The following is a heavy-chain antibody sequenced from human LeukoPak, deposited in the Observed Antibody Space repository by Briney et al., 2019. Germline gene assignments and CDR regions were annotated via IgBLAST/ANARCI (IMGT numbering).Heavy chain of an antibody. V-gene: IGHV3-23*05. D-gene: IGHD3-22*01. Sequence: GGSLRLSCAASGFTFSSYAMSWVRQAPGKGLEWVSTIYTGGNTYYATSVKGRFTISRDFSKDTVFLHMNSLRAEDTAMYYCARGDDSGYYDYFDYWGQGALVTVSS. CDR2: IYTGGNT. J-gene: IGHJ4*02. CDR3: ARGDDSGYYDYFDY. CDR1: GFTFSSYA.